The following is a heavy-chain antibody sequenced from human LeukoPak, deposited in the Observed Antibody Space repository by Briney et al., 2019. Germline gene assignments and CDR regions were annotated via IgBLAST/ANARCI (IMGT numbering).Heavy chain of an antibody. V-gene: IGHV4-4*07. Sequence: SETLSLTCTVSDGSISSYYWSWIRQPAGKGLEWIGRIYPSGSTNYNPSLKSRVTISVDTSKNQFSLKLSSVTAADTAMYYCARATDASSGYCWFDPWGQGTLVTVSS. D-gene: IGHD3-22*01. CDR2: IYPSGST. CDR1: DGSISSYY. CDR3: ARATDASSGYCWFDP. J-gene: IGHJ5*02.